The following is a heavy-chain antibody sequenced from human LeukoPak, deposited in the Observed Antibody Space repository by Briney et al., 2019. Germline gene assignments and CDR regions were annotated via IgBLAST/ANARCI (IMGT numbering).Heavy chain of an antibody. D-gene: IGHD3-22*01. J-gene: IGHJ4*02. Sequence: PGGSLRLSCATSGFTFSSYAMHWVRQAPGKGLEWVTVISYDGSNKYYADSVMGRFTISRDNSKNTLYLQMNSLRAEDTAVYYCARDPGGSSGYYPPYYFDYWGQGTLVTVSS. V-gene: IGHV3-30*01. CDR1: GFTFSSYA. CDR2: ISYDGSNK. CDR3: ARDPGGSSGYYPPYYFDY.